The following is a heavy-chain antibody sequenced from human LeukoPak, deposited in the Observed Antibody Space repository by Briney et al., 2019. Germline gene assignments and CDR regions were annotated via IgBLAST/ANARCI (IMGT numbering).Heavy chain of an antibody. CDR1: GFTFSSYA. CDR3: AKGPVVVVAAPIDY. D-gene: IGHD2-15*01. CDR2: ISGSGGST. J-gene: IGHJ4*02. V-gene: IGHV3-23*01. Sequence: GGSLRLSCAASGFTFSSYAMSGVGQAPGKGLEGGSAISGSGGSTYYPASVKGRFTISRDNSKNTLYLQMNSLRAEDTAVYYCAKGPVVVVAAPIDYWGQGTLVTVSS.